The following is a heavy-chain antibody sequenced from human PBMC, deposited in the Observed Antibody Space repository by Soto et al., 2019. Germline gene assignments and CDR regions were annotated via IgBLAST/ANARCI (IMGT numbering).Heavy chain of an antibody. CDR2: IYYSGRT. CDR3: ARSIDS. V-gene: IGHV4-31*03. Sequence: QVQLQESGPGLVKPSQTLSLTCTVSGGSISSGGYYWNWIRQHPGKGLECIGYIYYSGRTDYNPSLKRRVTISVDTSKTQSSLKLSSVTAADTAVYYCARSIDSWCHGTLVTVS. J-gene: IGHJ5*01. CDR1: GGSISSGGYY.